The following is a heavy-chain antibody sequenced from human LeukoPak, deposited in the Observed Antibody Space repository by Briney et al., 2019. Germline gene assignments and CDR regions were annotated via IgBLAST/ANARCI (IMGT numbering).Heavy chain of an antibody. CDR3: AKNPTRLMVYAHFDY. CDR2: ISSSGSTI. V-gene: IGHV3-48*03. J-gene: IGHJ4*02. D-gene: IGHD2-8*01. CDR1: GLTFSSYE. Sequence: GGSLRLSCAASGLTFSSYEMNWVRQAPGKGLEGVSYISSSGSTIYYADSVKGRFTISRDNAKNSLYLQMNSLRAEDTAVYYCAKNPTRLMVYAHFDYWGQGTLVTVSS.